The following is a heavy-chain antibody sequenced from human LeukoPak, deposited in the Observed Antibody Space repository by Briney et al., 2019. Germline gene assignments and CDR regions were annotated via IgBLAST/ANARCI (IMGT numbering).Heavy chain of an antibody. J-gene: IGHJ6*03. CDR1: GGSFSGYY. CDR3: ARDGGYSNPYYYYYYYMDV. CDR2: INHSGST. V-gene: IGHV4-34*01. Sequence: SETLSLTCAGYGGSFSGYYWSWIRQPPGKGLEWIGEINHSGSTNYNPSLKSRVTISVDTSKNQFSLKLISVTAADTAVYYCARDGGYSNPYYYYYYYMDVWGKGTTVTVSS. D-gene: IGHD4-11*01.